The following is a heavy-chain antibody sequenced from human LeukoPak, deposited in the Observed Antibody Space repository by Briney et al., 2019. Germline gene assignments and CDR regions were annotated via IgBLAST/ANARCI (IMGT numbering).Heavy chain of an antibody. CDR2: IGSSGGST. CDR3: ARDPAFDI. J-gene: IGHJ3*02. Sequence: GGSLRLSCAASGFTFSNYAMNWVRQAPGKGLEWVSTIGSSGGSTYYADSVKGRFTISRDNSKNTLYLQMNSLRAEDTAVYYCARDPAFDIWGQGTMVTVSS. CDR1: GFTFSNYA. V-gene: IGHV3-23*01.